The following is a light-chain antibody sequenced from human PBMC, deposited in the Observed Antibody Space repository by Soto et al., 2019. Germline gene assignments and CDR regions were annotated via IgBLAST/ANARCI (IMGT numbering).Light chain of an antibody. CDR3: QQYGNPPCT. V-gene: IGKV3-20*01. CDR2: GAS. Sequence: EIVLTQSPDTLSLSPGERATLSCRSSQSVGSSYLAWYLQKPGLAPRLLIYGASDRATGIPDRFSGSGSGTDFTLIISRLEPEDFAVYYCQQYGNPPCTFGHGTKVDIK. J-gene: IGKJ1*01. CDR1: QSVGSSY.